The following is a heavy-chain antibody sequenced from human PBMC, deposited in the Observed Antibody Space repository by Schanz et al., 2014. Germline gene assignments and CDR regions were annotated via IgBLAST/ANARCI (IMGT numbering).Heavy chain of an antibody. CDR2: ISHDGYST. CDR3: ARAGYDADNWFDP. V-gene: IGHV3-64*04. D-gene: IGHD2-2*01. CDR1: GFTFSIYA. Sequence: VQLVESGGGLVQPGGSLRLSCSASGFTFSIYAMHWVRQAPGKGLEYVSAISHDGYSTYYADSVKGRFTISRDNSKNSLFLQMNSLRAEDTAVYYCARAGYDADNWFDPWGQGTLXTVSS. J-gene: IGHJ5*02.